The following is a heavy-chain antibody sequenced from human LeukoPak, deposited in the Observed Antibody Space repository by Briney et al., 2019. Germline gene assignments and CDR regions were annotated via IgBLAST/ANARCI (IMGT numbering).Heavy chain of an antibody. CDR2: IYYSGNT. V-gene: IGHV4-59*12. D-gene: IGHD2-2*01. Sequence: PSEILSLTCSVSGGSISSYYWSWIRQPPGKGLEWIGYIYYSGNTNYNPSLKSRVTISVDTSKNQFSLKLSSVTAADTAVYYCARDCSSTSCGFDYWGQGTLVTVSS. CDR1: GGSISSYY. J-gene: IGHJ4*02. CDR3: ARDCSSTSCGFDY.